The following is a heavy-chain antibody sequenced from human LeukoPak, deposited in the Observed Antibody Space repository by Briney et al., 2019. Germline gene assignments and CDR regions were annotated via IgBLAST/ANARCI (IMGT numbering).Heavy chain of an antibody. D-gene: IGHD2-15*01. CDR3: ARLVRAGWWYFDY. Sequence: GESLKISCKGSGYTFNNYWIGWVRQMAGKGLEWMGITHPGDSNTRYSPSFQGQVTISVDKSISTVYLQWSSLKASDTAMYYCARLVRAGWWYFDYWGQGTLVTVSS. CDR2: THPGDSNT. J-gene: IGHJ4*02. V-gene: IGHV5-51*01. CDR1: GYTFNNYW.